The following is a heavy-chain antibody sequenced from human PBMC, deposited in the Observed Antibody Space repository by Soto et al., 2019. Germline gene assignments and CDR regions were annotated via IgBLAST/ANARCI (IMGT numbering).Heavy chain of an antibody. V-gene: IGHV3-7*03. D-gene: IGHD6-13*01. CDR2: ITQDESET. CDR3: TRVWQLGTVYISRWGPFDL. CDR1: GFTFETYW. J-gene: IGHJ3*01. Sequence: EVQLVESGGGLVQPGGSLRLSCAGSGFTFETYWMSWVRQAPGKGLEWVANITQDESETYYVDSVKGRFTVSRDNAQNSLNLQMSSLRVEDTAVYYCTRVWQLGTVYISRWGPFDLWGPGTMVTVSS.